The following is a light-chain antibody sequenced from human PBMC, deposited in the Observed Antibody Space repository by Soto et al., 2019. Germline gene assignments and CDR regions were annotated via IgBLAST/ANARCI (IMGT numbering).Light chain of an antibody. CDR1: QSVTSN. Sequence: ETVMTQSLSTLSLSQGERATLSCRASQSVTSNLAWYQHQPGQAPRFPIYDASTRATGVPARFSGSGSGTEFTLSISSLQSEDSAVYYCQQYNNWPWTFGPGTKVEIK. J-gene: IGKJ1*01. CDR2: DAS. V-gene: IGKV3-15*01. CDR3: QQYNNWPWT.